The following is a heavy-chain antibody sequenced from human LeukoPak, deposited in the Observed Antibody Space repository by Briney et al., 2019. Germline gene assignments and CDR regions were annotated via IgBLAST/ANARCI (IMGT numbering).Heavy chain of an antibody. CDR3: ARAWESIAGYYFDY. CDR2: INPSFNPGVDVT. CDR1: GYTFSSYH. Sequence: ASVKVSCKASGYTFSSYHIHWVRQAPGQGLEWMGRINPSFNPGVDVTSYAQKFQGRITMTRDISTNTVYMELSSLTSEDTAVYYCARAWESIAGYYFDYWGQGTLVIVSS. J-gene: IGHJ4*02. D-gene: IGHD1-26*01. V-gene: IGHV1-46*01.